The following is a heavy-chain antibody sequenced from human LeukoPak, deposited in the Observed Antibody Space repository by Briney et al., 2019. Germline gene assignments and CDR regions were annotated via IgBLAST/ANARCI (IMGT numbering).Heavy chain of an antibody. CDR1: GGTFSSYA. CDR2: ISAYNGNT. CDR3: ARVPGGSPGPDMDV. Sequence: ASVKVSCKASGGTFSSYAISWVRQAPEQGLEWMGWISAYNGNTSYAQKLQGRVTMTTDTSTSTAYMELRSLRSDDTAVYYCARVPGGSPGPDMDVWGKGTTVTISS. J-gene: IGHJ6*03. V-gene: IGHV1-18*01. D-gene: IGHD2-8*02.